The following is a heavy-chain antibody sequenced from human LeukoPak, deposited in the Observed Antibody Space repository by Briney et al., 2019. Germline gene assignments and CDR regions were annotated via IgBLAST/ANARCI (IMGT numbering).Heavy chain of an antibody. V-gene: IGHV1-2*02. CDR1: GYTFTGYY. CDR2: INPNSGGT. CDR3: ARVREMATIYDVFDM. Sequence: GASVKVSCKASGYTFTGYYMYWVRQAPGQGLEWMGWINPNSGGTNYVQKFQGRVTMTRNTSISTAYMELSSLRSDDTAVYYCARVREMATIYDVFDMWGQGTMVTVSS. D-gene: IGHD5-12*01. J-gene: IGHJ3*02.